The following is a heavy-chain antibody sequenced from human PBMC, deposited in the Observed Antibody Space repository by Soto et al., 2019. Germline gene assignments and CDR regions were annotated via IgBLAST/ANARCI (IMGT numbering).Heavy chain of an antibody. V-gene: IGHV3-23*01. CDR3: AKDYGKSAVVTALDAFDI. Sequence: GGSLRLSCAASGFTFSSYAMSWVRQAPGKGLEWVSAISGSGGSTYYADSVKGRFTISRDNSKNTLYLQMNSLRAEGTAVYYCAKDYGKSAVVTALDAFDIWGQGTMVTVSS. D-gene: IGHD2-21*02. CDR2: ISGSGGST. CDR1: GFTFSSYA. J-gene: IGHJ3*02.